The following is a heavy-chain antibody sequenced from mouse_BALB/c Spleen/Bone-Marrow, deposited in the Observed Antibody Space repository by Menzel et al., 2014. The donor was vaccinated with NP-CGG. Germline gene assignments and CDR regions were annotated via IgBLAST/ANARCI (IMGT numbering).Heavy chain of an antibody. J-gene: IGHJ2*02. D-gene: IGHD1-1*01. V-gene: IGHV5-17*02. CDR3: ARSGSSYGFFDY. CDR1: GFTFSSFG. CDR2: ISSGSSTI. Sequence: EVKLVESGGGLVQPGGSRKLSCAASGFTFSSFGMHWVRQAPEKGLEWVAYISSGSSTIYYADTVMGRFTISRDNPKNTLFLQMTSLRSEETAMYYCARSGSSYGFFDYWGQGTSLTVSS.